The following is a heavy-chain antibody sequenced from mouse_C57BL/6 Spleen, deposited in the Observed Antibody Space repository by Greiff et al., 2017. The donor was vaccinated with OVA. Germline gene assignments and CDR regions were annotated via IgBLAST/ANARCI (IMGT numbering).Heavy chain of an antibody. CDR2: ISSGSSTI. J-gene: IGHJ1*03. D-gene: IGHD1-1*01. CDR3: ASDYYGSSYWCFDV. V-gene: IGHV5-17*01. CDR1: GFTFSDYG. Sequence: EVKLVESGGGLVKPGGSLKLSCAASGFTFSDYGMHWVRQAPEKGLEWVAYISSGSSTIYYADTVRGRFTISRDNAKITLFLQMTSLCSEDTAMYYCASDYYGSSYWCFDVWGTGTTVTVSS.